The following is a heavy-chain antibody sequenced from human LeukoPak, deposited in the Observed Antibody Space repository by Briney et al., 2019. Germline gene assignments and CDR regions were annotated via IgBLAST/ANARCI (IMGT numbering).Heavy chain of an antibody. V-gene: IGHV3-33*08. CDR1: GFTFSSYG. CDR3: ARDQNEGYGDYFYYFDY. D-gene: IGHD4-17*01. CDR2: IWYDGSNK. Sequence: GGSLRLSCAASGFTFSSYGMHWVRQAPGKGLEWAAVIWYDGSNKYYVDSVKGRFTISRDNSKNTLYLQMNSLRAEDTAVYYCARDQNEGYGDYFYYFDYWGQGTLVTVSS. J-gene: IGHJ4*02.